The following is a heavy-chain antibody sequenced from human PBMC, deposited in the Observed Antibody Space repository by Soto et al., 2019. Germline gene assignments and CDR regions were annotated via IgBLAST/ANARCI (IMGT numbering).Heavy chain of an antibody. CDR1: SGCISSSSYY. CDR2: IYYSGST. J-gene: IGHJ3*02. D-gene: IGHD6-19*01. V-gene: IGHV4-39*01. Sequence: SETLSLTGTVPSGCISSSSYYWGWIRQPPGKGLEWIGSIYYSGSTYYNPSLKSRVTISVDTSKNQFSLKLSSVTAADTAVYYCARLTAVAGAHDAFDIWGPGTMVTVS. CDR3: ARLTAVAGAHDAFDI.